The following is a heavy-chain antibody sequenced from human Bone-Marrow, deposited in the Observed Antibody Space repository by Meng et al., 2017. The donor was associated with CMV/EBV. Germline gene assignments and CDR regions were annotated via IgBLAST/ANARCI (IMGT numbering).Heavy chain of an antibody. Sequence: GGSLRLSCAASGFTFSSYTLHWVRQAPGKGLEWVAVISYDGGNKYYADSVKGRFTISRDNSKNTLYLQMNSLRTEDTAVYYCARDFRSGPLDYWGQGALVTFSS. V-gene: IGHV3-30-3*01. D-gene: IGHD3-10*01. CDR3: ARDFRSGPLDY. CDR1: GFTFSSYT. CDR2: ISYDGGNK. J-gene: IGHJ4*02.